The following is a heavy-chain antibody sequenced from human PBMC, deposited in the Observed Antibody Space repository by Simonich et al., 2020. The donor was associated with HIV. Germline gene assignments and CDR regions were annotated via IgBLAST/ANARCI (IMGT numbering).Heavy chain of an antibody. V-gene: IGHV3-23*01. CDR3: AKFSSNWFEDY. D-gene: IGHD6-13*01. CDR1: GLTCCSYA. Sequence: DVQLLESGGALVQPGGALGPSWSASGLTCCSYAMTWVRQAPGRGVGGASASRGSGGGTYDADSVKGRFTISRDNSKNTLYLQMNSLRAEDTAVYYCAKFSSNWFEDYWGQGTLVTVSS. J-gene: IGHJ4*02. CDR2: SRGSGGGT.